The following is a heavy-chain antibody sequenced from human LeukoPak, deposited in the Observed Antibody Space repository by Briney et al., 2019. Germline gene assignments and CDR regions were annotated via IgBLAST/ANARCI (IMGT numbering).Heavy chain of an antibody. CDR1: GGSIGSGDYY. Sequence: SESLSLTCTVSGGSIGSGDYYWSWIRRPPGKGLEWIGYIYYSGSTYYNPSLKSRVTISVDTSKNQFSLKLSSVTAADTAVYYCASSYDSPFDYWGQGTLVTVSS. J-gene: IGHJ4*02. CDR3: ASSYDSPFDY. D-gene: IGHD5-18*01. CDR2: IYYSGST. V-gene: IGHV4-30-4*01.